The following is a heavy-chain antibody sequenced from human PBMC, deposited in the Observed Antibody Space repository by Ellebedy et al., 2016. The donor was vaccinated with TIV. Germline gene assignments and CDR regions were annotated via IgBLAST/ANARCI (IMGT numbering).Heavy chain of an antibody. D-gene: IGHD6-19*01. Sequence: GGSLRLXXAASGFTLSRFAMSWVRQAPGKGLEWVSSINNGGNAYYSDSVKGRFTISRDTSKNTVSLQMISLRTDDTAVYYCAKDHPSFGWPVFHYWGQGTLVSVSS. CDR2: INNGGNA. CDR3: AKDHPSFGWPVFHY. J-gene: IGHJ4*02. V-gene: IGHV3-23*01. CDR1: GFTLSRFA.